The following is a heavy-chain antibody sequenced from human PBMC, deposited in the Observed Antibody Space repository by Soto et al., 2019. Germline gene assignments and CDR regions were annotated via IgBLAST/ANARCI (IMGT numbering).Heavy chain of an antibody. CDR3: ARRRTMPATSSPEYDY. J-gene: IGHJ4*02. Sequence: EVQLVESGGGLVKPGGSLRLSCAASGFIFSSYSMNWVRQAPGKGLEWVSSISGSSSYIFHADSVKGRFTISRDNAKSSLYLQMNSLRAEDTAVHYCARRRTMPATSSPEYDYWGQGTPVTDSS. CDR2: ISGSSSYI. CDR1: GFIFSSYS. V-gene: IGHV3-21*01. D-gene: IGHD2-2*01.